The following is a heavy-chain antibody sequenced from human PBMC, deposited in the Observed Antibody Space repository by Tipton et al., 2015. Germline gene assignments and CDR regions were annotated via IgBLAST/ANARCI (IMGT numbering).Heavy chain of an antibody. CDR1: GYSFNSYG. D-gene: IGHD4-23*01. J-gene: IGHJ6*02. CDR2: ISADIGYT. CDR3: ARGRTDYGGNSSSDYYGMDV. Sequence: QLVQSGAEVKKPGASVKVSCKASGYSFNSYGISWVRQAPGQGLEWMGWISADIGYTNYAQKLQGRVTMTTDTSTSTACMELSSLRSEDTAVYYCARGRTDYGGNSSSDYYGMDVWGQGTTVTVSS. V-gene: IGHV1-18*01.